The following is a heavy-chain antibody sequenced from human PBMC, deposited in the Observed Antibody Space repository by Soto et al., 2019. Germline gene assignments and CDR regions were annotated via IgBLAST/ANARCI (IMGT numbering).Heavy chain of an antibody. V-gene: IGHV1-18*01. J-gene: IGHJ3*02. CDR3: ARTTYCSGGSCYSAFDI. D-gene: IGHD2-15*01. Sequence: GASVKVSCKASGYTFTSYGISWVRQAPGQGLEWMGWISAYNGNTNYAQKLQGRVTMTTDTSTSTAYMELRSLRSDDTAVYYCARTTYCSGGSCYSAFDIRGQGTMVTVSS. CDR1: GYTFTSYG. CDR2: ISAYNGNT.